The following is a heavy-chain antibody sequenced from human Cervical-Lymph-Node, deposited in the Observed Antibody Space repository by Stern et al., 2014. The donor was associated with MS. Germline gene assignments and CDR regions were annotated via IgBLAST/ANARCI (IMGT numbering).Heavy chain of an antibody. J-gene: IGHJ4*02. CDR1: GYTFSSYG. V-gene: IGHV1-18*04. Sequence: VQLVESGAEVKKPGASVKVSCRASGYTFSSYGITGVRQAPGQGLEWMGWISADNGHTNYAQKVQGIVTLTTDTPSSTAYMELTSLRSDDTAVYYCARDYRRSSSGXXXXWGQGTRVTVSS. D-gene: IGHD6-19*01. CDR3: ARDYRRSSSGXXXX. CDR2: ISADNGHT.